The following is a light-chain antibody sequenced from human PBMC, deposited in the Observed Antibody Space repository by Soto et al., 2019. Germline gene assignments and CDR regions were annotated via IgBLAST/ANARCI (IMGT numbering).Light chain of an antibody. CDR2: AAS. V-gene: IGKV1-39*01. Sequence: DIQMTQSPYSLSASVGDRVTITCRASQSISSYLNWYQQKPGKAPKLLIYAASSLQSGVPSRFSGSGSGTDFTLTISSLQPEDFATYYCQQSYSTPLTFGGGTKVDNK. J-gene: IGKJ4*01. CDR3: QQSYSTPLT. CDR1: QSISSY.